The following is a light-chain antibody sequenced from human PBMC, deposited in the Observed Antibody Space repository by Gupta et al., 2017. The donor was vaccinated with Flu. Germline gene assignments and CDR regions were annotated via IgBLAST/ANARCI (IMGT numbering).Light chain of an antibody. CDR2: EDD. CDR1: SSNIGGHY. Sequence: QSVLTQPPSVSAAPGQKVTISCSGSSSNIGGHYVSWYQQVPGTAPKLLIYEDDKRPSGIPDRFSASKSGTSATLGIXGXQTGDEXDYYCGTWDSSLSAGGFGGGTKLTVL. V-gene: IGLV1-51*02. CDR3: GTWDSSLSAGG. J-gene: IGLJ3*02.